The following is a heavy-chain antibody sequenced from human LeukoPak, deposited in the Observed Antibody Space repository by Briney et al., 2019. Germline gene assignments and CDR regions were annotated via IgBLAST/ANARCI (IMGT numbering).Heavy chain of an antibody. V-gene: IGHV4-39*07. CDR3: ARGQYYYDSSGYYSLHSFDI. Sequence: SETLSLTCTVSGGSISSYYWGWIRQPPGKGLEWIGSIYYSGSTYYNPSLKSRVTISVDTSKNQFSLKLSSVTAADTAVYYCARGQYYYDSSGYYSLHSFDIWGQGTMVTVSS. J-gene: IGHJ3*02. D-gene: IGHD3-22*01. CDR2: IYYSGST. CDR1: GGSISSYY.